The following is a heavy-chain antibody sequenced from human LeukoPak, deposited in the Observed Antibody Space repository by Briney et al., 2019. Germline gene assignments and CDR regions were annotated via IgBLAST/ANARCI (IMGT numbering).Heavy chain of an antibody. Sequence: ASVKVSCKASGYTFTSYYIHWVRQAPGQGPEWMGIINANSGSTSYAQKFQGRVTMTRDTSASTVYIELGSLRSEDTAVYYCARGGATGYSWFSLDYWGQGTLVTVSS. CDR1: GYTFTSYY. CDR2: INANSGST. D-gene: IGHD3-9*01. V-gene: IGHV1-46*01. CDR3: ARGGATGYSWFSLDY. J-gene: IGHJ4*02.